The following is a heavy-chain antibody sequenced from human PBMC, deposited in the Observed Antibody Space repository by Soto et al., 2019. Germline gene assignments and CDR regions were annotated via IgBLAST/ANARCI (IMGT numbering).Heavy chain of an antibody. J-gene: IGHJ4*02. CDR1: GFTFSSYA. V-gene: IGHV3-23*01. CDR3: AKVGGGDGYNSVDY. Sequence: EVQLLESGGGLVQPGGSLRLSCAASGFTFSSYAMSWVRQAPGKGLEWVSIISGGGGSTYYADSVKGRFTISRDNSKNTLYLRMNSLRAEDTAVFYRAKVGGGDGYNSVDYWGQGTLVTVSS. CDR2: ISGGGGST. D-gene: IGHD5-12*01.